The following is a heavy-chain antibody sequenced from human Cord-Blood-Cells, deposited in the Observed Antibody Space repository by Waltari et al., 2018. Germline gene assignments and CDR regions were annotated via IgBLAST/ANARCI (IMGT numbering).Heavy chain of an antibody. D-gene: IGHD3-16*02. V-gene: IGHV1-2*04. CDR3: ARGHGSLVYYFDY. CDR1: GYTFTGYS. Sequence: QVQLVQSGAEVKKPGASVNVSCTASGYTFTGYSIHWVRQAPGQGLEWMGWINPNSGGTNYAQKFQGWVTMTRDTSISTAYMELSRLRSDDTAVYYCARGHGSLVYYFDYWGQGTLVTVSS. J-gene: IGHJ4*02. CDR2: INPNSGGT.